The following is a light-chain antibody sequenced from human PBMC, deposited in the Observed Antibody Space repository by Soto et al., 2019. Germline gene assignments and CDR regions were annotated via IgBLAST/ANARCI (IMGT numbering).Light chain of an antibody. Sequence: QAVLTQPPSVSGAPGQRVTISCTGTNNDIGGYTYVSWYQQLPGKAPKLMIYEVNKRPSGIPDRFSGSKSGNTASLTVSGLQPEDEAEYFCSSYSRSINYVFGTGTKVTVL. V-gene: IGLV2-8*01. J-gene: IGLJ1*01. CDR2: EVN. CDR1: NNDIGGYTY. CDR3: SSYSRSINYV.